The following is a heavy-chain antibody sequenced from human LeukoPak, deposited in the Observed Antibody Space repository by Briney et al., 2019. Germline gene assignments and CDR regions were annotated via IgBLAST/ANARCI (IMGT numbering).Heavy chain of an antibody. CDR1: GGSISSYSYH. CDR2: VSYSGNT. Sequence: SETLSLTCTVSGGSISSYSYHWGWIRQPPGKGLEWIGTVSYSGNTYYSPSLKSRVAMSVETSKNQFSLRLSSVTAADTAVHYCARHRPPGISVAGKGGFDYWGQGTLVTVSS. V-gene: IGHV4-39*01. CDR3: ARHRPPGISVAGKGGFDY. D-gene: IGHD6-19*01. J-gene: IGHJ4*02.